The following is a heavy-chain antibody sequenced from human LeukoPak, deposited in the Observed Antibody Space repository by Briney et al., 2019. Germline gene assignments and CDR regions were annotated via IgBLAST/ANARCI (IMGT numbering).Heavy chain of an antibody. CDR3: AKLADFWSGYSSSFYYFYMDV. CDR2: ISVGGSSA. D-gene: IGHD3-3*01. J-gene: IGHJ6*03. V-gene: IGHV3-23*01. CDR1: GFIFSSYA. Sequence: PGGSLRLSCAASGFIFSSYAMSWVRQAPGKGVEWVSTISVGGSSAFYADSVKGRFTIYRDNAKSTLYVEMHSLRVEDTAVYFCAKLADFWSGYSSSFYYFYMDVWGKGTAVTVSS.